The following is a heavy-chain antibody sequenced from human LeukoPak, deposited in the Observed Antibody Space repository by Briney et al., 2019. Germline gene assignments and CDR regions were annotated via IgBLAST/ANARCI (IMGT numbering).Heavy chain of an antibody. Sequence: TLSLTCTVSGGSISSGDYYWSWILQPPGKGLECIGYIYYRGSTYYNPSLKSRVAISVDTSKNQFSLKLTSVTAADTAVFYCARLGAYDLSFAYWGQGTLVTVSS. CDR1: GGSISSGDYY. D-gene: IGHD3-3*01. CDR3: ARLGAYDLSFAY. J-gene: IGHJ4*02. V-gene: IGHV4-30-4*08. CDR2: IYYRGST.